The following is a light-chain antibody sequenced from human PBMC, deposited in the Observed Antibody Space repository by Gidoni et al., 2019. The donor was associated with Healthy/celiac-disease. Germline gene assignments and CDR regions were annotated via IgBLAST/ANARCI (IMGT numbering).Light chain of an antibody. V-gene: IGLV3-25*03. CDR2: KDS. Sequence: SYELTQPPSVSVSPGQTARITCSGDALPKQYAYWYQQKPGQAPVLVIYKDSERPSGIPERFSCSSSGTTVTLTISGVQAEDEADYYCQSADSSGTYYVFGTGTTVTVL. J-gene: IGLJ1*01. CDR1: ALPKQY. CDR3: QSADSSGTYYV.